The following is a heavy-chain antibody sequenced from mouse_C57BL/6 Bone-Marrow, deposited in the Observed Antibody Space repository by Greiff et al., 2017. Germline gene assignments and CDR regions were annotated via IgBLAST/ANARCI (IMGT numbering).Heavy chain of an antibody. CDR1: GFSFTSYA. CDR2: IWTGGGT. J-gene: IGHJ3*01. V-gene: IGHV2-9-1*01. Sequence: VQLVESGPGLVAPSQSLSITCTVSGFSFTSYAISWVRQPPGKGLEWLGVIWTGGGTNYNSALKSRLSISKDNSKSQVFLKMNSLQTDDTARYYCARTSDYYGSSDGFAYWGQGTLVTVSA. D-gene: IGHD1-1*01. CDR3: ARTSDYYGSSDGFAY.